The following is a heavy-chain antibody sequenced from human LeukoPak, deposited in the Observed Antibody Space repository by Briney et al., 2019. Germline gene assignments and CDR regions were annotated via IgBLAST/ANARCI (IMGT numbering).Heavy chain of an antibody. J-gene: IGHJ4*02. CDR1: GFTFSSYA. CDR3: AKDPRAIVVVPAAIDY. Sequence: GGSLRLSCAASGFTFSSYAMSWVRQAPGKGPEWASAISGSGGSTYYADSVKGRFTISRDNSKNTLYLQMNSLRAEDTAVYYCAKDPRAIVVVPAAIDYWGQGTLVTVSS. CDR2: ISGSGGST. V-gene: IGHV3-23*01. D-gene: IGHD2-2*01.